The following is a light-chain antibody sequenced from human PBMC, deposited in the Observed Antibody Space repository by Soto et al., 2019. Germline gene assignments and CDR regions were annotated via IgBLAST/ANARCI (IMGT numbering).Light chain of an antibody. CDR3: QQCGSSPWT. Sequence: EIVLTQSPGTLSLSPGEGATLACRASQTISSNFLAWYQQKPGQPPRLLIYGVSIRATGIPDRFSGSGSGTDFTHTISRLEPEDFAVYYCQQCGSSPWTFGQGTTVEIK. CDR1: QTISSNF. V-gene: IGKV3-20*01. J-gene: IGKJ1*01. CDR2: GVS.